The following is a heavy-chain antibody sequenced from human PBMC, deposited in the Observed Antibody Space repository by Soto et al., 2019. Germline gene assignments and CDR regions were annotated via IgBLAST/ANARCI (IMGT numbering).Heavy chain of an antibody. J-gene: IGHJ6*02. CDR2: IGGAGNDI. V-gene: IGHV3-23*04. Sequence: EMQVVESGGGLVQPGGSLRLSCAASGFAFSNFHMNWVRQAPGKGLQWVATIGGAGNDIHYADSVEGRFIVSSDNSKNTLHLQMAGLRDEDTAIYFCAERFSDAWEAGMDVWGQGTTVTVSS. CDR1: GFAFSNFH. D-gene: IGHD1-26*01. CDR3: AERFSDAWEAGMDV.